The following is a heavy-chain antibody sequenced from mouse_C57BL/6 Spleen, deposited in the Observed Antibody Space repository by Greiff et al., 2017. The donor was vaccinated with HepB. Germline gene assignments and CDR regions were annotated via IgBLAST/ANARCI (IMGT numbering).Heavy chain of an antibody. J-gene: IGHJ4*01. CDR3: ARRREGAYYSNYDAMDY. D-gene: IGHD2-5*01. V-gene: IGHV1-59*01. Sequence: QVQLQQSGAELVRPGTSVKLSCKASGYTFTSYWMHWVKQRPGQGLEWIGVIDPSDSYTNYNQKFKGKATLTVDTSSSTAYMQLSSLTSEDSAVYYCARRREGAYYSNYDAMDYWGQRTSVTVSS. CDR2: IDPSDSYT. CDR1: GYTFTSYW.